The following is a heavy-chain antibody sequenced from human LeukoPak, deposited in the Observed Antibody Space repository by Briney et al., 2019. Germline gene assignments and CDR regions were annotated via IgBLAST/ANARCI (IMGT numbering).Heavy chain of an antibody. V-gene: IGHV1-8*01. CDR2: MNPNSGNT. CDR3: ARELFGSGSCPDG. D-gene: IGHD3-10*01. CDR1: GYTFTSYD. J-gene: IGHJ4*02. Sequence: GASVKVSCKASGYTFTSYDINWVRQATGQGLEWMGWMNPNSGNTGYAQKFQGRVTMTRNTSISTAYMELSSLRAEDTAVYYCARELFGSGSCPDGWGQGTLVTVSS.